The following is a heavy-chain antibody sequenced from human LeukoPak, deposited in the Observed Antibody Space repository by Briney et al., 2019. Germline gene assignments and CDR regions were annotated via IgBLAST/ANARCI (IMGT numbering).Heavy chain of an antibody. CDR2: IYYSGST. Sequence: SETLSLTCAVYGGSFSGYYWSWIRQPPGKGLEWIGNIYYSGSTYYNPSLKSRVTIFIDTSKNQFSLRVSSVTAADTAVYYCARRNYYDSGGYYYYWGQGTVVTVSS. V-gene: IGHV4-34*01. D-gene: IGHD3-22*01. CDR1: GGSFSGYY. J-gene: IGHJ4*02. CDR3: ARRNYYDSGGYYYY.